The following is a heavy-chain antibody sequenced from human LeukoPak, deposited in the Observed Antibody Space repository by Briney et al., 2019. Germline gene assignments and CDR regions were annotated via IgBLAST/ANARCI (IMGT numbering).Heavy chain of an antibody. CDR3: ARDKGYGGNSPGWYFDL. J-gene: IGHJ2*01. Sequence: SGTLSLTCAVSGGSISSSNWWSWVRQPPGKGLEWIGEINHSGSTYYNPSLKSRVTISVDRSKNQFSLKLSSVTAADTAVYYCARDKGYGGNSPGWYFDLWGRGTLVTVSS. CDR2: INHSGST. D-gene: IGHD4-23*01. V-gene: IGHV4-4*02. CDR1: GGSISSSNW.